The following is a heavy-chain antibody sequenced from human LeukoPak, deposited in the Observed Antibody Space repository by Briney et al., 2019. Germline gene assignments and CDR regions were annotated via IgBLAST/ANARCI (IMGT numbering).Heavy chain of an antibody. Sequence: GESLKIPCKGSGYSFTSYWIGWVRQMPGKGLEWMGIIYPGDSDTRYSPSFQGQVTISADKSISTAYLQWSSLKASDTAMYYCARRTHGDYPRDYYFDYWGQGTLVTVSS. D-gene: IGHD4-17*01. V-gene: IGHV5-51*01. CDR1: GYSFTSYW. CDR3: ARRTHGDYPRDYYFDY. J-gene: IGHJ4*02. CDR2: IYPGDSDT.